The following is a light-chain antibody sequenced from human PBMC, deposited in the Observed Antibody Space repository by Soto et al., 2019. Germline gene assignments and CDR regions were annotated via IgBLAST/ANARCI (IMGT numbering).Light chain of an antibody. J-gene: IGKJ1*01. V-gene: IGKV3-20*01. CDR3: QQYGSSRT. CDR1: QHLYNN. Sequence: EIVLTQSPATLSVFPGEGVTLSCRASQHLYNNLAWYQHKPGQAPRLLIYGASSRATGIPDRFSGSGSETDFTLTITRLEPEDSAVYYCQQYGSSRTFGQGTKVDIK. CDR2: GAS.